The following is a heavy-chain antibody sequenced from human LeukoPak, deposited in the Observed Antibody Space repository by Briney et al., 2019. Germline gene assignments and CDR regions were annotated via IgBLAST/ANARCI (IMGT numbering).Heavy chain of an antibody. J-gene: IGHJ4*02. D-gene: IGHD3-22*01. V-gene: IGHV3-48*03. CDR1: GVTFSHYE. Sequence: AGGSLRLSCAASGVTFSHYEMNGVRQAPGKGLEWVSYITSDNAISYTDSARGRFIISRDYAKDSLYLHMNSLRVEDTAIYYCARSNYYDTSGHYSFDYWGQGTQVTVSS. CDR2: ITSDNAI. CDR3: ARSNYYDTSGHYSFDY.